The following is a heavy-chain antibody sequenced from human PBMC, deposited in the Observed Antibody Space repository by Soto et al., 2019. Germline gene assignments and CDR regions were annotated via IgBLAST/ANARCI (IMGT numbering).Heavy chain of an antibody. D-gene: IGHD3-10*01. J-gene: IGHJ4*02. CDR1: GFTFSRFE. CDR3: TRAAWFPYLSFY. Sequence: GGSLRLSCAASGFTFSRFELHWVRHAPGKGVEWISYISSSGSTAYYASSVEGRFTIARDNANNSVYLQMDSMRAEDTVLYCWTRAAWFPYLSFYWGQGALVTVSS. V-gene: IGHV3-48*03. CDR2: ISSSGSTA.